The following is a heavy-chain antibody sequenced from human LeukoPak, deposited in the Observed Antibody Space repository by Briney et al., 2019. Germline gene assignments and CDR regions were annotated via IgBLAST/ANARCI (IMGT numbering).Heavy chain of an antibody. Sequence: GASVKVSCKASGGTFSSYAISWVRQAPGQGLEWMGGIIPTFGTANYAQKFQGRVTITADESTSTAYMELSSLRSEDTAVYYCARGVVVVPAAIGAFDIWGQGTMVTVSS. CDR3: ARGVVVVPAAIGAFDI. CDR2: IIPTFGTA. V-gene: IGHV1-69*13. CDR1: GGTFSSYA. D-gene: IGHD2-2*01. J-gene: IGHJ3*02.